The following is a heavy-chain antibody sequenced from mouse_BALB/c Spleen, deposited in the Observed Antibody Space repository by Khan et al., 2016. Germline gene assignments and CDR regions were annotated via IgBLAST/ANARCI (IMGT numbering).Heavy chain of an antibody. Sequence: VQLQQSGAELVRPGALVKLSCKASGFNIKDYYMNWVMQRPEQGLEWIGWIDPENGNSIYDPKFQGKASITADTSSNTAYLQLSSLTSDDTAVYYCVRDYYGTDFDCWGAGTTVTVSS. CDR2: IDPENGNS. CDR3: VRDYYGTDFDC. D-gene: IGHD1-1*01. CDR1: GFNIKDYY. J-gene: IGHJ1*01. V-gene: IGHV14-1*02.